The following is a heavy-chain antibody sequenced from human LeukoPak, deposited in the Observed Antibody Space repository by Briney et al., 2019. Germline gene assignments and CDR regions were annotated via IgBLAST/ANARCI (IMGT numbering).Heavy chain of an antibody. CDR2: INQDGSEK. Sequence: GGSLRLSCAVSGFSFSAYWMNWVRRAPGKGLEWVANINQDGSEKHYVDSVKGRFTISRDNSKNTLYLQMNSLRAEDTAVYYCARLFSSGWLTPAYDAFDIWGQGTMVTVSS. CDR1: GFSFSAYW. J-gene: IGHJ3*02. V-gene: IGHV3-7*03. D-gene: IGHD6-19*01. CDR3: ARLFSSGWLTPAYDAFDI.